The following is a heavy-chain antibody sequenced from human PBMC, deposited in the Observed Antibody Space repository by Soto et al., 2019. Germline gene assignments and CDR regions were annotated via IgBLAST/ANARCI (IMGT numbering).Heavy chain of an antibody. V-gene: IGHV3-73*02. CDR1: GFTFSDSA. J-gene: IGHJ2*01. D-gene: IGHD3-16*02. CDR3: IRFSRSLSWYFDL. CDR2: IRSNGNNYAT. Sequence: EVQLVESGGGLVQPGGSLKLSCAASGFTFSDSAMHWVRHASGKGLEWVGRIRSNGNNYATTYAASVKGRFTISRDDSKKTAHLQMNSLKTEDTAVYYCIRFSRSLSWYFDLWGRGTLVTVSS.